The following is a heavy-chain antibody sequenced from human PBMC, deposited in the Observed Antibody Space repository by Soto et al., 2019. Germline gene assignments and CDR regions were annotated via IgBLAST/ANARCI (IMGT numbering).Heavy chain of an antibody. V-gene: IGHV4-59*01. D-gene: IGHD5-12*01. J-gene: IGHJ4*02. CDR3: ARDLPPEMATTPGY. CDR1: GGSISSYY. CDR2: IYYSGST. Sequence: PSETLSLTCTVSGGSISSYYWSWIRQPPGKGLEWIGYIYYSGSTNYNPSLKSRVTISVDTSKNQFSLKLSSVTADDTAVYYCARDLPPEMATTPGYWGQGTLVTVSS.